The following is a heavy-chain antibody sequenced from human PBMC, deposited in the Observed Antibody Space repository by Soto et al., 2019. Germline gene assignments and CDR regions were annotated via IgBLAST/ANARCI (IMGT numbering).Heavy chain of an antibody. Sequence: SVKVSCKASGGTFSSYAISWVRQAPGQGLEWMGGIIPIFGTANYAQKFQGRVTITADESTSTAYMELSSLRSEDTAVYYCARDIEGVTAKHFFYYYAMDVWGQGTTVTVSS. CDR2: IIPIFGTA. D-gene: IGHD6-25*01. CDR3: ARDIEGVTAKHFFYYYAMDV. V-gene: IGHV1-69*13. CDR1: GGTFSSYA. J-gene: IGHJ6*02.